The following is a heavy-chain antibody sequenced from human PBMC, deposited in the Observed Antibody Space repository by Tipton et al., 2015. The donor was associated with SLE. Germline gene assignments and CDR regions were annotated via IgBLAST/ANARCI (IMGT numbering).Heavy chain of an antibody. Sequence: TLSLTCTVSRGSISSGDYYWSWIRQPPGKGREWIGEINHSGSTNYNPSLKSRVTISVDTSKNQFSLKLSSVTAADTAVYYCARVAETGNYMDVWGKGTTVTVSS. D-gene: IGHD3-10*01. V-gene: IGHV4-30-4*01. CDR2: INHSGST. CDR1: RGSISSGDYY. J-gene: IGHJ6*03. CDR3: ARVAETGNYMDV.